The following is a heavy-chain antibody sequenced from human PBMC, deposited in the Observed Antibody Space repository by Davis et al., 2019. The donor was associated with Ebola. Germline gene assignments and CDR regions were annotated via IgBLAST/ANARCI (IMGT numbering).Heavy chain of an antibody. CDR2: IRYDGSNK. Sequence: GGSLRLSCAASGFTFSSYGMRWVRQAPGKGLEWVAFIRYDGSNKYYADSVKGRFTISRDNSKSTLYLQMNSLRAEDTAVYYCASGVGAKGGIDYWGQGTLITVSS. V-gene: IGHV3-30*02. J-gene: IGHJ4*02. CDR3: ASGVGAKGGIDY. D-gene: IGHD1-26*01. CDR1: GFTFSSYG.